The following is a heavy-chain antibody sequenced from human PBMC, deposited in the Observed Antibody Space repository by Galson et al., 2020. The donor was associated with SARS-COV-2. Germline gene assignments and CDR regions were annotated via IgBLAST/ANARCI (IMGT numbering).Heavy chain of an antibody. D-gene: IGHD3-9*01. Sequence: GGSLRLSCAASGFTFNNYGIHWVRQAPGKGLEWVASIRFDGSNKYYADSVKGRFTISRDNSQNTLYVQMNSLRVEDTAVYYCAKDQKRTLVRGVAINSYYYGMDVWGQGTTVIVSS. CDR1: GFTFNNYG. J-gene: IGHJ6*02. CDR2: IRFDGSNK. V-gene: IGHV3-30*02. CDR3: AKDQKRTLVRGVAINSYYYGMDV.